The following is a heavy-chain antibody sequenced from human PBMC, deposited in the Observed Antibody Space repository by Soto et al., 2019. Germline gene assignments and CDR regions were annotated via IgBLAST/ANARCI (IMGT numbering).Heavy chain of an antibody. CDR3: ARNGSEDWPLHS. D-gene: IGHD3-10*01. CDR1: GFSISTSGVG. J-gene: IGHJ5*01. CDR2: IYWDDAK. V-gene: IGHV2-5*02. Sequence: QITLKESGPTLVKPTQPLTLTCTFSGFSISTSGVGVGWFRQPQGKALEWLAVIYWDDAKHYSPSLKNRLTISKYSSKNQVVLTMTNMGPMDTGRYYCARNGSEDWPLHSGGQGTLVTVSS.